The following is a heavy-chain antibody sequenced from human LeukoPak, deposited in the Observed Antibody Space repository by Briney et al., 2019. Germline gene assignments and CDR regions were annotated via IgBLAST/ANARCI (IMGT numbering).Heavy chain of an antibody. V-gene: IGHV3-21*04. J-gene: IGHJ4*02. CDR1: GFTFSSYS. CDR3: ARVGVAIAAAGHFDY. Sequence: GGSLRLSCAASGFTFSSYSMNWVRQAPGKGLEWVSSISSSSYIYYADSVKGRFTISRDNAKNSLYLQMNSLRAADTAVYYCARVGVAIAAAGHFDYWGQGTLVTVSS. CDR2: ISSSSYI. D-gene: IGHD6-13*01.